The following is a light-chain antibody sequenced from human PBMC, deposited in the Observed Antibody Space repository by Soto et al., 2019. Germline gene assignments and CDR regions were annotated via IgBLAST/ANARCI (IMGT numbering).Light chain of an antibody. CDR1: QIMSSY. CDR3: QQSYSTPLT. Sequence: IPITLPPSSLSASVGDRVTITCRACQIMSSYLKWYQQKPGKASKFPIYAASSSQGGAPSTSSGSGSGTDFTLTISSLQPEDFATYYCQQSYSTPLTFGGGTKVDIK. V-gene: IGKV1-39*01. CDR2: AAS. J-gene: IGKJ4*01.